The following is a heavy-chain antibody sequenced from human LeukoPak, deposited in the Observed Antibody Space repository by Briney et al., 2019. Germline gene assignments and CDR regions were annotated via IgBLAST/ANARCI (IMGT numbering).Heavy chain of an antibody. CDR3: ARDVSSSSGPFGY. CDR2: IIPIFGTA. D-gene: IGHD6-6*01. Sequence: SVKISCKASGGTFSSYAISWVRQAPGQGLEWMGGIIPIFGTANYAQKFQGRVTIAADESTSTAYMELSSLRSEDTAVYYCARDVSSSSGPFGYWGQGTLVTVSS. J-gene: IGHJ4*02. CDR1: GGTFSSYA. V-gene: IGHV1-69*13.